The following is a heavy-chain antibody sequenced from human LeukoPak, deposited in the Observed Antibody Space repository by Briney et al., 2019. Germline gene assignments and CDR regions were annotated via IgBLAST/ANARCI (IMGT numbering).Heavy chain of an antibody. Sequence: GGSLRLSCAASEFTFSSYWMSWVRQAPGKGLEWVANIKQDGSEKYYVDSVKGRFTISRDNAKNSLYLQMNSLRAEDTAVYYCARDLGPGQYYYYYIDVWGKGTTVTVSS. V-gene: IGHV3-7*01. CDR1: EFTFSSYW. CDR3: ARDLGPGQYYYYYIDV. CDR2: IKQDGSEK. J-gene: IGHJ6*03.